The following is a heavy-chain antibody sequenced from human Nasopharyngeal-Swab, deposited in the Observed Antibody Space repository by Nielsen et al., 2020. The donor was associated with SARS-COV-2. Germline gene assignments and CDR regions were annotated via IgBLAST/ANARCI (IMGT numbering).Heavy chain of an antibody. CDR3: ARGWSQNENWFDP. D-gene: IGHD6-19*01. CDR2: IIPIFGTA. J-gene: IGHJ5*02. CDR1: GGTFSSYA. V-gene: IGHV1-69*13. Sequence: SVKVSCKASGGTFSSYAISWVRQAPGQGLEWMGGIIPIFGTANYAQKFQGRLTITADESTSTAYMELSSLRSEDTGVYYCARGWSQNENWFDPWGQGTLVTVSS.